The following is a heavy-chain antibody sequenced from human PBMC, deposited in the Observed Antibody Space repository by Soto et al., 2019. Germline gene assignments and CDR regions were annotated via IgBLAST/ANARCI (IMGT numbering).Heavy chain of an antibody. D-gene: IGHD1-7*01. V-gene: IGHV3-23*01. CDR1: GFTFSSYG. CDR2: SSATGAGT. Sequence: GGSLRLSCVASGFTFSSYGMTWVRQAPGKGLEWVSFSSATGAGTYYADSVKGRFTISRDNSKNTLYLQMTSLRADDTAVYYCAKDRRAGGNYGFYSDFWGQGALVTVSS. CDR3: AKDRRAGGNYGFYSDF. J-gene: IGHJ4*02.